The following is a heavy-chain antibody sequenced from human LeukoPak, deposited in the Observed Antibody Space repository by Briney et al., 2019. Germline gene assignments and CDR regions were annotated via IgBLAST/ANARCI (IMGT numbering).Heavy chain of an antibody. CDR3: ARERSYCSGATCSLDL. CDR1: GFSLSIYD. D-gene: IGHD2-15*01. CDR2: TGLSSSL. V-gene: IGHV3-21*01. Sequence: GGSLRLSCAASGFSLSIYDMVWVRQAPGKGLEWIASTGLSSSLGYADSVKGRFTISRDNGESSVYLQMNSLRAEDTAVYFCARERSYCSGATCSLDLWGQGTLVTVSS. J-gene: IGHJ5*02.